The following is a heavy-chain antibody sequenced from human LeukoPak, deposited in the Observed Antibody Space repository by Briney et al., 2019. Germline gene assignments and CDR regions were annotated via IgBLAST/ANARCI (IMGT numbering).Heavy chain of an antibody. D-gene: IGHD1-14*01. J-gene: IGHJ4*02. CDR3: ARGPPEHPQGY. V-gene: IGHV1-8*01. Sequence: ASVKVSCKASGYTFTTYDINWVRQATGQGLEWMGWMNPNSGNTDYAQKFQGRVTMTRNTSITPAFMELNNLRSEDTAVYYCARGPPEHPQGYWGQGTLVTVSS. CDR2: MNPNSGNT. CDR1: GYTFTTYD.